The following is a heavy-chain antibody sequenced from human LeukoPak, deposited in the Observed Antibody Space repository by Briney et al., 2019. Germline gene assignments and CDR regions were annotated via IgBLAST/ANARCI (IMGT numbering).Heavy chain of an antibody. CDR2: IKSDAGT. Sequence: GGSLRLSCAASGFTANTKNMYWVRQAPGKGLEWVSSIKSDAGTDYADSVRGRFTTSRGDSKNTLYLQMNSLRVDDTAVYYCARRRGGFGEGDFDYWGQGTLVTVSS. J-gene: IGHJ4*02. V-gene: IGHV3-66*04. CDR1: GFTANTKN. D-gene: IGHD3-10*01. CDR3: ARRRGGFGEGDFDY.